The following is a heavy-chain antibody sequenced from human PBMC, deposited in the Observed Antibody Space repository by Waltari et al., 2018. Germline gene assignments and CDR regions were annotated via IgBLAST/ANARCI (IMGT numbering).Heavy chain of an antibody. CDR1: GFTFGDSA. CDR2: IRSKAYGGTT. CDR3: TRRILTGYCPDY. V-gene: IGHV3-49*03. Sequence: EVQLVESGGGLVQPGRSLRLSCTASGFTFGDSAMSWFRQAPGKGLEWVGFIRSKAYGGTTEYAASVKGRFTISRDDSKSIAYLQMNSLKTEDTAVYYCTRRILTGYCPDYWGQGTLVTVSS. D-gene: IGHD3-9*01. J-gene: IGHJ4*02.